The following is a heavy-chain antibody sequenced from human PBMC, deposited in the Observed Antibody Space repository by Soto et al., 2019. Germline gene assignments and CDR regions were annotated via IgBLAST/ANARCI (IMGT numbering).Heavy chain of an antibody. Sequence: EVQLVESGGGLVKPGGSLRLSCAASGFTFSSYSMNWVRQAPGKGLEWVSSISSSSSYIYYADPVKGRFTISRDNAKNSLYLQMTSLRAEDTAVYYCARDLYSSSARYFDYWGQGTLVTVSS. J-gene: IGHJ4*02. D-gene: IGHD6-6*01. CDR2: ISSSSSYI. V-gene: IGHV3-21*01. CDR3: ARDLYSSSARYFDY. CDR1: GFTFSSYS.